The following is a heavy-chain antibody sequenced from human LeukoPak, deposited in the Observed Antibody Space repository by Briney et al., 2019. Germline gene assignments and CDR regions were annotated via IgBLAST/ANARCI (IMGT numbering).Heavy chain of an antibody. J-gene: IGHJ4*02. V-gene: IGHV4-61*01. CDR2: IYYSGST. CDR3: ARVTGYDWESSYDY. D-gene: IGHD5-12*01. Sequence: SETLSLTCTVSGGSISSSSYYWSWIRQPPGKGLEWIGYIYYSGSTNYNPSLESRVTISVDTSKNQFSLKLSSVTAADTAVYYCARVTGYDWESSYDYWGQGTLVTVSS. CDR1: GGSISSSSYY.